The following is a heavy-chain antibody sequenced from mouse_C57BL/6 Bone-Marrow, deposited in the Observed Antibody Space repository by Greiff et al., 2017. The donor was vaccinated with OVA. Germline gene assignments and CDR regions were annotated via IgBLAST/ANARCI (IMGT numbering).Heavy chain of an antibody. CDR1: GYAFTNYL. CDR2: INPGSGGT. J-gene: IGHJ4*01. V-gene: IGHV1-54*01. CDR3: ARKGLTGTGYYAMDY. Sequence: QVQLQQSGAELVRPGTSVKVSCKASGYAFTNYLIEWVKQRPGQGLEWIGVINPGSGGTNYNEKVKGKATLTADKSSSTAYMQLSSLTSEDSAVYFCARKGLTGTGYYAMDYWGQGTSVTVSS. D-gene: IGHD4-1*01.